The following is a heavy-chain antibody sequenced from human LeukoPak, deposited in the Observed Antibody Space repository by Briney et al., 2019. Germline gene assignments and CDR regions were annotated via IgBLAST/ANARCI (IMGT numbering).Heavy chain of an antibody. CDR3: AKRAPYAFDI. J-gene: IGHJ3*02. Sequence: GGSLRLSCAASGFTFSSNAMSWVRQAPGKGLEWVLAISGSGGTTYYADSVKGRFTISRDNSKNTLYLQMNSLRVEDTAVYYCAKRAPYAFDIWGQGTMVTVSS. CDR2: ISGSGGTT. CDR1: GFTFSSNA. V-gene: IGHV3-23*01.